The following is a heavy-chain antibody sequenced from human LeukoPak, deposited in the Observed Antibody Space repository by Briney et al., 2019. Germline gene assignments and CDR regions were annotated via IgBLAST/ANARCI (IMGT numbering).Heavy chain of an antibody. V-gene: IGHV5-51*01. CDR3: ARALRTGQGDYVPVL. CDR1: GYKFTNYW. J-gene: IGHJ4*02. Sequence: GESLKISCKASGYKFTNYWIGWVRQMPGKGLEWMTIVYPGDSETRYSPSFQGQVTISADKSIGTMYLQWSSLKASDTAMYYCARALRTGQGDYVPVLWGQGTLVIVSS. CDR2: VYPGDSET. D-gene: IGHD4-17*01.